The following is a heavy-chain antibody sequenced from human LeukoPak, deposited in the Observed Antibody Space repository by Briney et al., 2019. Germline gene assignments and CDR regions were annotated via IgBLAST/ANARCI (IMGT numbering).Heavy chain of an antibody. CDR3: ARGDCSGGSCYSGWENWFDP. Sequence: ASVKVSCKASGYMFTVYYMHWVRQAPGQGLEWMGWINPNSGGTNYAQKFQGRVTMTRDTSISTAYMELSRLRSDDTAVYYCARGDCSGGSCYSGWENWFDPWGQGTLVTVSS. J-gene: IGHJ5*02. V-gene: IGHV1-2*02. D-gene: IGHD2-15*01. CDR2: INPNSGGT. CDR1: GYMFTVYY.